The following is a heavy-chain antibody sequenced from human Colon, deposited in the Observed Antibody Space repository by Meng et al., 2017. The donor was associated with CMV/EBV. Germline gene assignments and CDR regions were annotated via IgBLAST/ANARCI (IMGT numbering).Heavy chain of an antibody. J-gene: IGHJ6*02. CDR1: GFTFGDYG. V-gene: IGHV3-23*01. Sequence: GESLKISCAASGFTFGDYGLSWVRQVPGKGLEWVSGISNSGDTTYSPDSVKGRFTIARDNSKNILYLQMNRLRAEDTAVYYCAREPYQRLEPYYYSMDVWGQGTTVTVSS. D-gene: IGHD2-2*01. CDR3: AREPYQRLEPYYYSMDV. CDR2: ISNSGDTT.